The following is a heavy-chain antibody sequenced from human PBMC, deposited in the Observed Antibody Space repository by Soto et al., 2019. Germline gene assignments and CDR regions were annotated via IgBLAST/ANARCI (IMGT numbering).Heavy chain of an antibody. D-gene: IGHD3-22*01. CDR1: GFTFSSYS. J-gene: IGHJ4*02. V-gene: IGHV3-21*01. CDR3: ARDGDFGPYYYDSSGYKDTYYFDX. Sequence: GGSLRLSCAASGFTFSSYSMNWVRQAPGKGLEGVASIRSSSSYIYYEDSVKGRFTISRDKAKNSLYLAMNSLSAEDTAVYYCARDGDFGPYYYDSSGYKDTYYFDXWGQGTLVTVSX. CDR2: IRSSSSYI.